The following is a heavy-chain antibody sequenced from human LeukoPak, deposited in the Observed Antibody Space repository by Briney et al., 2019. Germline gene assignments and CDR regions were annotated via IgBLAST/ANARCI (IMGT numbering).Heavy chain of an antibody. V-gene: IGHV3-7*01. CDR3: VTSWVRQERDF. J-gene: IGHJ4*02. Sequence: GGSLRLSCAASGFSFRDYWMSWVRQAPGKGLEWVADIEPDGSGKTYVDSVKGRFTISRDNAQQSLYRQMDTLTAEDTAVYYCVTSWVRQERDFWGQGTLVTVSS. D-gene: IGHD3-10*01. CDR2: IEPDGSGK. CDR1: GFSFRDYW.